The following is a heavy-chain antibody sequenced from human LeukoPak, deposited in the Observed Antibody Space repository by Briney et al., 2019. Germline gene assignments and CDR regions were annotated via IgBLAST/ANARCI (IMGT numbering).Heavy chain of an antibody. D-gene: IGHD2-2*01. CDR2: TYYRSTWYD. CDR1: GDSVSSTSVT. Sequence: SQTLSLTCAISGDSVSSTSVTWNWIRQSPSSGLGWLGRTYYRSTWYDDYAVSVRGRITVNHDTSKNQFSLHLTSVTPEDTAVYYCARRLTQYDCFDPGGQGILVTVSS. V-gene: IGHV6-1*01. CDR3: ARRLTQYDCFDP. J-gene: IGHJ5*02.